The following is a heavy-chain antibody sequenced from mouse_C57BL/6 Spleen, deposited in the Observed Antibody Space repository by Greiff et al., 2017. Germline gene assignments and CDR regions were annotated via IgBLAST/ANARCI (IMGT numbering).Heavy chain of an antibody. CDR2: FYPRSGNT. V-gene: IGHV1-81*01. CDR3: ARRTTVVEDYAMDY. J-gene: IGHJ4*01. CDR1: GYTFTSYG. D-gene: IGHD1-1*01. Sequence: QVQLQQSGAELARPGASVKLSCKASGYTFTSYGISWVKQRTGQGLVWIGEFYPRSGNTYYNEKFKGKDTLTADKSSSTAYMELRSLTSEDSAVYFCARRTTVVEDYAMDYWGQGTSVTVSS.